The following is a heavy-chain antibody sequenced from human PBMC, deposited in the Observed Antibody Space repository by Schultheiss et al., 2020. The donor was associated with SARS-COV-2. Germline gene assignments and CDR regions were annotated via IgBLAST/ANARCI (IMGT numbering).Heavy chain of an antibody. J-gene: IGHJ5*02. CDR1: GGSISSYY. V-gene: IGHV4-59*01. CDR3: ARVGRSYYGSGSPNWFDP. D-gene: IGHD3-10*01. Sequence: SETLSLTCTVSGGSISSYYWSWIRQPPGKGLEWIGYIYYSGSTNYNPSLKSRVTISVDTSKNQFSLKLSSVTAADTAVYYCARVGRSYYGSGSPNWFDPWGQGTVITVAS. CDR2: IYYSGST.